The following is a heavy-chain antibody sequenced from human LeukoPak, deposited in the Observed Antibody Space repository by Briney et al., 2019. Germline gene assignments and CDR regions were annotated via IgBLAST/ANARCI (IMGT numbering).Heavy chain of an antibody. Sequence: SGGSLRLSCAASGFTFSSYGMHWVRQAPGKGLEWVAVISYDGSNKYYADSVKGRFTISRDNAKNSLYLQMNSLRAEDTAVYYCVTNFDPDVDWGQGTLVTVSS. CDR1: GFTFSSYG. D-gene: IGHD3-9*01. V-gene: IGHV3-30*03. CDR3: VTNFDPDVD. CDR2: ISYDGSNK. J-gene: IGHJ4*02.